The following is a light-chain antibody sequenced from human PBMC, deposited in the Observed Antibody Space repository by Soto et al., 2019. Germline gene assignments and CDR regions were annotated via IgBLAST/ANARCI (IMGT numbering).Light chain of an antibody. CDR2: DTT. CDR1: TGAVTNGHY. Sequence: QAVLTQDPSLTLSPGGTVTLTCVSSTGAVTNGHYPYWFQQKPGQAPRTLIYDTTNRHSWTPARFSGSLLGGKAALTLSGAQPEDEAEYYCLLSYNGPYVFGTGTKVP. CDR3: LLSYNGPYV. J-gene: IGLJ1*01. V-gene: IGLV7-46*01.